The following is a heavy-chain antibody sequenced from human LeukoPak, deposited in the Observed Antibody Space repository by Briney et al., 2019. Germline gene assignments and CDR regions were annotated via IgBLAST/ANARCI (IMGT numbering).Heavy chain of an antibody. Sequence: PSETLSLTCTVSGGSISSGGYSWSWIRQPPGKGLEWIGYIYHSGSTYYNPSLKSRVTISVDRSKNQFSLKLSSVTAADTAVYYCARYFYCGGDCSSGDAFDIWGQGTMVTVSS. D-gene: IGHD2-21*02. CDR3: ARYFYCGGDCSSGDAFDI. CDR2: IYHSGST. CDR1: GGSISSGGYS. J-gene: IGHJ3*02. V-gene: IGHV4-30-2*01.